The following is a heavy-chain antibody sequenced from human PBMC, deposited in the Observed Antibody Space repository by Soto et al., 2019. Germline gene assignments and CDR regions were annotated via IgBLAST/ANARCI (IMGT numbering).Heavy chain of an antibody. J-gene: IGHJ6*02. CDR3: ARVLYYGSGSYSPYGMDV. CDR1: GVSFNNNG. CDR2: VSPPFRTS. Sequence: QVQLVQSGAEVKKPGSSVKVSCKTSGVSFNNNGIGWVRQAPGHGLEWMGGVSPPFRTSNYARKFQGRISITADASTGTVNMDLSSLTSEATAQYYCARVLYYGSGSYSPYGMDVWGQGTTVTVSS. D-gene: IGHD3-10*01. V-gene: IGHV1-69*01.